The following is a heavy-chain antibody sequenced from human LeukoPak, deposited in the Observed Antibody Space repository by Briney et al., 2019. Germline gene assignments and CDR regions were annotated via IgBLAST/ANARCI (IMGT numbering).Heavy chain of an antibody. CDR3: ARSDVVKTFDI. CDR1: GFTFSNYW. D-gene: IGHD2-21*01. J-gene: IGHJ3*02. Sequence: GGSLRLSCAASGFTFSNYWMHWVRQAPGKGLAWVSRINSDGRNTNYADSVKGRFTISRDNAKNTLYLQMNSLRAEDTAVYYCARSDVVKTFDIWGQGTMVTVSS. V-gene: IGHV3-74*01. CDR2: INSDGRNT.